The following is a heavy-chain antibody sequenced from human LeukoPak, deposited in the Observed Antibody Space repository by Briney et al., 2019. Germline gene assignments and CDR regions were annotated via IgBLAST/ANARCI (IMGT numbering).Heavy chain of an antibody. CDR2: ITGSGDTT. D-gene: IGHD3-22*01. CDR1: GFIFRNYA. CDR3: ARDTDSPHYYDSSGYLRAEAFDI. V-gene: IGHV3-23*01. J-gene: IGHJ3*02. Sequence: PGGSLRLSCAASGFIFRNYAMSWVRQAPGKGLEWVSAITGSGDTTYYADSVKGRFTISRDNSKNTLYVEMNTLRAEDTAVYYCARDTDSPHYYDSSGYLRAEAFDIWGQGTMVTVSS.